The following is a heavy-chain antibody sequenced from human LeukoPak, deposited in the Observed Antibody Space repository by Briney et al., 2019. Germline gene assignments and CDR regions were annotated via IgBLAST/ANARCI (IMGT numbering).Heavy chain of an antibody. CDR1: GYTFTGYY. CDR3: ARIYDYYYYMDV. J-gene: IGHJ6*03. V-gene: IGHV1-2*02. CDR2: INPNSGGT. Sequence: GASVKVSCKASGYTFTGYYMHWVRQAPGQGLEWMGWINPNSGGTNYAQKFQGRVTMTRDTSISTAYMELSSLRSDDTAVYYCARIYDYYYYMDVWGKGTTVTVSS.